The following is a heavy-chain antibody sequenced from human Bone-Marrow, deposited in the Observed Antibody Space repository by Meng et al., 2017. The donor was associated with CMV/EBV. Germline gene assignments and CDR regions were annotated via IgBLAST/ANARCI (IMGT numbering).Heavy chain of an antibody. J-gene: IGHJ4*02. D-gene: IGHD1-26*01. Sequence: SGFFFASYPMSWVRPAPGRGLEWVSSISSSSSYIFYAASVKGRFTISRDNAKNSLYLQMNSLRAEDTAVYYCARDLDSGSYSPSFDYWGQGTLVTVSS. CDR1: GFFFASYP. V-gene: IGHV3-21*01. CDR2: ISSSSSYI. CDR3: ARDLDSGSYSPSFDY.